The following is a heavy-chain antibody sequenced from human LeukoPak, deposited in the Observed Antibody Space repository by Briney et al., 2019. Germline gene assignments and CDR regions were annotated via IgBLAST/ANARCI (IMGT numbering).Heavy chain of an antibody. V-gene: IGHV3-30-3*01. CDR2: ITYDGSNK. D-gene: IGHD6-13*01. CDR3: ARDLWPGIAAPHY. Sequence: GGSLRLSCAASGFTFSSYAMHWVRQAPGKGLEWVAVITYDGSNKYYADSVKGRFTISRDNSKNTLYLQMNSLRAEDTAVYYCARDLWPGIAAPHYWGQGTLVTVSS. J-gene: IGHJ4*02. CDR1: GFTFSSYA.